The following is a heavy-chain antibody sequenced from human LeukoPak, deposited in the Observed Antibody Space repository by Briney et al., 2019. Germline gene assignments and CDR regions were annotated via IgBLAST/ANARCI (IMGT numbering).Heavy chain of an antibody. V-gene: IGHV4-34*01. CDR1: GGSFSGYY. CDR2: INHSGGT. CDR3: AREVNDYGDYGGGY. J-gene: IGHJ4*02. D-gene: IGHD4-17*01. Sequence: SSETLSLTCAVYGGSFSGYYWSWIRQPPGKGLEWIGEINHSGGTNYNPSLKSRVTISVDTSKNQFSLKLSSVTAADTAVYYCAREVNDYGDYGGGYWGQGTLVTVSS.